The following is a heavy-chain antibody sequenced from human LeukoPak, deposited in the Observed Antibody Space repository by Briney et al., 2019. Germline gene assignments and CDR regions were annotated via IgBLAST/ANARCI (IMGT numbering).Heavy chain of an antibody. V-gene: IGHV4-61*02. CDR1: GDSFSSVSYY. J-gene: IGHJ5*02. Sequence: SETLSLTCTVSGDSFSSVSYYWSWIRQPAGKGLERIGRIYATGSTNYNPSLKSRVTISVDTSKNQFSLKLSSVTAADTAVYYCARGGLLNWFDPWGQGTLVTVSS. CDR3: ARGGLLNWFDP. D-gene: IGHD1-26*01. CDR2: IYATGST.